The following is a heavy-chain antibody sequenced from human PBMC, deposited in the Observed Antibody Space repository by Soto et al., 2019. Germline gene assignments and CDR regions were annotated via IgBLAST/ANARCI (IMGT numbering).Heavy chain of an antibody. V-gene: IGHV4-30-4*02. CDR1: GGSISSGDYY. CDR2: IYYSGST. Sequence: PSETLSLTCTVSGGSISSGDYYWSWIRQPPGKGLEWIGYIYYSGSTYYNPSLKSRVTISVDTSKNQFSLKLSSVTAADTAVYYCARGVYDRRTYYYYVRDVGGKGTTVTVPS. D-gene: IGHD3-22*01. CDR3: ARGVYDRRTYYYYVRDV. J-gene: IGHJ6*04.